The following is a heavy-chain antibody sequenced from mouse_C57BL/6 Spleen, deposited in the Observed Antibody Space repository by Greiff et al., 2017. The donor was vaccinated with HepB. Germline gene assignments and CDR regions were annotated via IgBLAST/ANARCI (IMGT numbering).Heavy chain of an antibody. CDR3: AGLGGVITTVVPFDV. CDR2: SSSGSSTI. V-gene: IGHV5-17*01. CDR1: GFTFSDYG. Sequence: EVMLVESGGGLVKPGGSLKLSCAASGFTFSDYGMHWVRQAPEKGLEWVAYSSSGSSTIYYADTVKGRFTISRDNAKNTLFLQMTSLRSEDTAMYYCAGLGGVITTVVPFDVWGTGTTVTVSS. J-gene: IGHJ1*03. D-gene: IGHD1-1*01.